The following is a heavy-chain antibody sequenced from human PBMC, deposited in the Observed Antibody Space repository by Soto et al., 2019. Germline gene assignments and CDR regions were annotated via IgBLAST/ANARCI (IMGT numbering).Heavy chain of an antibody. V-gene: IGHV1-69*12. CDR1: GGTFSSSA. J-gene: IGHJ6*02. D-gene: IGHD3-3*02. CDR2: IMPIFRTA. CDR3: AGDKDRQQLGGNYYYIMDV. Sequence: QVQLVQSGAEVKKRGSSVKVSCKASGGTFSSSAFSWVRQAPGQGLEWMGGIMPIFRTADYAQKFQGRVTITADESTSTAYMELSSLRSEDTGVYYCAGDKDRQQLGGNYYYIMDVWGQGTTVTVSS.